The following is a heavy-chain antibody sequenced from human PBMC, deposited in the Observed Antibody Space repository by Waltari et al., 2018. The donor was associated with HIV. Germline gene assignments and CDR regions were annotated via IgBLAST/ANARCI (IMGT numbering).Heavy chain of an antibody. J-gene: IGHJ3*02. Sequence: EVQLVESGGGLVQPGGSLRLSCAASGFTFSSDWMSWVRQAPGKGLEWVANIKQDGSEKDYVDSVKGRFTISRDNAKNSLYLQMNSLRAEDTAVYYCARGLIVVVLDAFDIWGQGTMVTVSS. CDR3: ARGLIVVVLDAFDI. CDR2: IKQDGSEK. D-gene: IGHD3-22*01. V-gene: IGHV3-7*01. CDR1: GFTFSSDW.